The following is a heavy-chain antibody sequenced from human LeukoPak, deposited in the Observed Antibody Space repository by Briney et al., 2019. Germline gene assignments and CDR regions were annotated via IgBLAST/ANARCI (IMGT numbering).Heavy chain of an antibody. CDR1: GYTFTNYW. CDR2: IYPDDSDT. Sequence: GESLKISCKGSGYTFTNYWIGWVRQMPGKGLEWMGIIYPDDSDTRYSPSFQDQVTISADKSINTAYLQWTSLKASDNAIYYCARPSLWGSGSSDRDYWGRGSLVSVSS. J-gene: IGHJ4*02. D-gene: IGHD1-26*01. CDR3: ARPSLWGSGSSDRDY. V-gene: IGHV5-51*01.